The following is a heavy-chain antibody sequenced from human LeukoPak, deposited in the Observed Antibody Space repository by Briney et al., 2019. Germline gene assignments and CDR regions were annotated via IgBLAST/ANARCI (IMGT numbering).Heavy chain of an antibody. V-gene: IGHV4-39*01. J-gene: IGHJ4*02. Sequence: SETLALTCTVSGGSISSSSYYWGWIRQPPGKGLEWIGSIYYSGSTYYNPSLKSRVTISVDTSKNQFSLKLSSVTAADTAVYYCARHLGSSWYSDYWGQGTLVTVSS. D-gene: IGHD6-13*01. CDR2: IYYSGST. CDR1: GGSISSSSYY. CDR3: ARHLGSSWYSDY.